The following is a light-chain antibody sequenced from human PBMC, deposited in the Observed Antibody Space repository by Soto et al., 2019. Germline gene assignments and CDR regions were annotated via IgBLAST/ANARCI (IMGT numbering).Light chain of an antibody. CDR3: QQYNSYSQT. CDR2: KAS. Sequence: DSQMIQAPSTLSTSEGDRVTITCRASQSISSWLAWYQQKPGKAPKLLIYKASSLESGVPSRFSGSGSGTEFTLTISSLQPDDFATYYCQQYNSYSQTFGQGTKVDIK. J-gene: IGKJ1*01. V-gene: IGKV1-5*03. CDR1: QSISSW.